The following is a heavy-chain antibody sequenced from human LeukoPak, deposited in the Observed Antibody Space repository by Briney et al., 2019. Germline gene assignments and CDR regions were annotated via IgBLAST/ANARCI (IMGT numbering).Heavy chain of an antibody. J-gene: IGHJ4*02. CDR3: ASDTFDFDY. CDR1: GFTFSTYG. CDR2: IWSDGSTE. Sequence: GGSLRLSCAASGFTFSTYGMHWVRQAPGKGLEWVAVIWSDGSTEYYADSVKGRFTISRDNSKNTLDLQMNSLRAEDTAVYYCASDTFDFDYWGQGTLVTVSS. V-gene: IGHV3-33*01.